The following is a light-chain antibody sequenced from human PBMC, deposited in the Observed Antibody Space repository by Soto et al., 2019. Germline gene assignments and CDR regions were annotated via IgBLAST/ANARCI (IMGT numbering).Light chain of an antibody. J-gene: IGLJ1*01. CDR3: QSYDSSLSDV. V-gene: IGLV1-40*01. CDR1: SSNIGAGYD. CDR2: GNS. Sequence: QSVLTQPPSVSGAPGQRITISCTGSSSNIGAGYDVHWYQQLPGTAPKLLIYGNSNRPSGVPDRFSGSKSSTSASLAITGLEDEDDADYYCQSYDSSLSDVFGTGTKLTVL.